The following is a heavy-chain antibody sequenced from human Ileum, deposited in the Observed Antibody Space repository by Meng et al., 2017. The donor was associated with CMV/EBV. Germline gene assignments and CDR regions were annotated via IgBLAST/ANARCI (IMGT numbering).Heavy chain of an antibody. D-gene: IGHD5/OR15-5a*01. CDR1: GFDFSSHA. Sequence: GGSLRLSCAASGFDFSSHAMHWVRQAPGKGLEWMAVVSYDGTNTYHADSILGRFTVSRDNNRNTVSLQMKRVTSDDTGLYYCVRSPLSVARDFYFDHWGHGDQV. J-gene: IGHJ4*01. V-gene: IGHV3-30*04. CDR2: VSYDGTNT. CDR3: VRSPLSVARDFYFDH.